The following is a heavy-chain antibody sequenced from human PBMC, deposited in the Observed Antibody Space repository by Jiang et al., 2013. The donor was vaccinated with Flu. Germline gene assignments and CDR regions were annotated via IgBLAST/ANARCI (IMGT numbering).Heavy chain of an antibody. J-gene: IGHJ4*02. D-gene: IGHD3-10*01. V-gene: IGHV1-46*01. Sequence: SGAEVKKPGASVKVSCKASGYTLTTYYIHWIRQAPGQGLQWMGIINTGGGPTIYAEEFQGRVTMTRDTSTSTVHMELSSLRSEDTAVYYCASATRGDEFYFDYWAREPWSPSPQ. CDR3: ASATRGDEFYFDY. CDR1: GYTLTTYY. CDR2: INTGGGPT.